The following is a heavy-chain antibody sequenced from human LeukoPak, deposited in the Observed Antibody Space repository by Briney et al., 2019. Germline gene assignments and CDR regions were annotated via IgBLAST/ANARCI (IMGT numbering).Heavy chain of an antibody. CDR3: AKGRVPLQEVYYFDY. D-gene: IGHD4-11*01. J-gene: IGHJ4*02. V-gene: IGHV3-9*01. Sequence: SGGSLRLSCAASGLTFDDYAMHWVRQAPGKGLEWVSGISWNSGSIGYADSVKGRFTISRDNAKNSLYLQMNSLRAEDTALYYCAKGRVPLQEVYYFDYWGQGTLVTVSS. CDR1: GLTFDDYA. CDR2: ISWNSGSI.